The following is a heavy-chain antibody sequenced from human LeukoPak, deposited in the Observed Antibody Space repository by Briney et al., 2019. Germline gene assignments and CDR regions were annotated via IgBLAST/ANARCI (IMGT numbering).Heavy chain of an antibody. Sequence: GGSLRLSCAASAFIFNNYAMSWVRQAPGKGLEWVSTISGGGSYTYYVDSVKGRFTISRDNSKNTLYLQMNSLRAEDTAVYYCAKAVRGYQHDALDIWGQGTMVTVSS. CDR1: AFIFNNYA. V-gene: IGHV3-23*01. D-gene: IGHD3-22*01. CDR2: ISGGGSYT. J-gene: IGHJ3*02. CDR3: AKAVRGYQHDALDI.